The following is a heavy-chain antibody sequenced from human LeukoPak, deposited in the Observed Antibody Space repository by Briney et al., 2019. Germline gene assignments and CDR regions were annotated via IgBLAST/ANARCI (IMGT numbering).Heavy chain of an antibody. D-gene: IGHD3-22*01. CDR2: ISYDGSNK. J-gene: IGHJ3*02. V-gene: IGHV3-30*18. CDR3: AKGRGGSITMIVVASRAFDI. CDR1: GFTFSSYG. Sequence: GGSLRLSCAASGFTFSSYGMHWVRQAPGKGLEWVAVISYDGSNKYYADSVKGRLTISRDNSKNTLYLQMNSLRAEDTAVYYCAKGRGGSITMIVVASRAFDIWGQGTMVTVSS.